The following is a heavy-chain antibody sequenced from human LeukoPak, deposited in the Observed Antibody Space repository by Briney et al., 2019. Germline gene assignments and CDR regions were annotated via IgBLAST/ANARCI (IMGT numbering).Heavy chain of an antibody. CDR2: IKQDGSEK. V-gene: IGHV3-7*01. CDR1: GFTFSSYW. J-gene: IGHJ4*02. Sequence: SGGSLRLSCAASGFTFSSYWMSWVRQAPGKGLEWVANIKQDGSEKYYVDSVKGRFTISRDNAKNSLYLQMNSLRAEDTAVYYCARDGNNWNLGFDYWGQGTLVTVSS. CDR3: ARDGNNWNLGFDY. D-gene: IGHD1-20*01.